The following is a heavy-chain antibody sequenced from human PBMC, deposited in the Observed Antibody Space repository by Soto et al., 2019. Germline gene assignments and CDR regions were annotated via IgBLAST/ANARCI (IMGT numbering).Heavy chain of an antibody. CDR1: GGTFSSYA. Sequence: ASVKVSCKASGGTFSSYAISWVRQAPGQGLEWMGGIIPIFGTANYAQKFQGRVTITADESTSTAYMELSSLRSEDTAVYYCARGWGYSGYDENDYWGQGTLVTVSS. CDR3: ARGWGYSGYDENDY. V-gene: IGHV1-69*13. D-gene: IGHD5-12*01. J-gene: IGHJ4*02. CDR2: IIPIFGTA.